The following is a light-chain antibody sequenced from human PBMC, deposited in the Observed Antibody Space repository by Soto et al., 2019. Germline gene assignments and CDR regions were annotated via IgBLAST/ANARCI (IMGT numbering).Light chain of an antibody. Sequence: DIQMTQSPSTLSASVGDRVTITCRASQSISDLLAWYQQKPGKAPKLLIYEASSLKSGVPSRFSGSGSGTEYTLTISSLQPDDVASYYCQQYNGFWTFGQGTKVEIK. J-gene: IGKJ1*01. V-gene: IGKV1-5*03. CDR3: QQYNGFWT. CDR1: QSISDL. CDR2: EAS.